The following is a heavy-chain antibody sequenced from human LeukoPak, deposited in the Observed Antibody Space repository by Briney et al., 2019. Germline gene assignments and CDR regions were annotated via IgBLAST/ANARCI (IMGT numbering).Heavy chain of an antibody. CDR3: ARVTRFTQFGELWIDS. V-gene: IGHV4-34*01. D-gene: IGHD3-10*01. Sequence: SESLSLTCALYGGSFTSYYTSWIRQSPGKGLGWVGEITHSRSTNYNPSPKSRGTISLDTSKSQFSLKLTSVTAADTAVYYCARVTRFTQFGELWIDSWGQGTLLTVSS. J-gene: IGHJ4*02. CDR2: ITHSRST. CDR1: GGSFTSYY.